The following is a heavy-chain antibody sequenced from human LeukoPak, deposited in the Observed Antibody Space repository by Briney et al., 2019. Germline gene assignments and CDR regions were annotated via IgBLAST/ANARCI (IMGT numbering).Heavy chain of an antibody. V-gene: IGHV4-4*02. Sequence: SETLSLTCAVSGGSISSSNWWTWVRQPPGKGLEWIGEIFHSGSTNYNPSIESRVTISVDKSKNQFSLKLSSVTAADTAVYYCATKKVGTTKFDYWGQGTLVAVSS. J-gene: IGHJ4*02. CDR3: ATKKVGTTKFDY. CDR1: GGSISSSNW. CDR2: IFHSGST. D-gene: IGHD1-26*01.